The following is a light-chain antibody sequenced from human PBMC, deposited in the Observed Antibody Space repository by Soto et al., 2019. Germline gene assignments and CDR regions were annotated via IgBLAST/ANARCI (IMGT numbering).Light chain of an antibody. CDR1: QTIDSN. J-gene: IGKJ5*01. V-gene: IGKV3-15*01. CDR3: QHYYKGSPIT. Sequence: VMTPSPCTLSGFPPGPATRACRASQTIDSNLAWYQQKPGQAPRLLVYGASTRATGIPVRFSGSGSGTEFTLTISSLQSDDFAVYYCQHYYKGSPITFGQGTRLEIK. CDR2: GAS.